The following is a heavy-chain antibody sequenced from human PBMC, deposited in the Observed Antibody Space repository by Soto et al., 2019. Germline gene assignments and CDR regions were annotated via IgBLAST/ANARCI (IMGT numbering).Heavy chain of an antibody. V-gene: IGHV3-23*01. Sequence: EVQLLESGGNLVQPGGSLRLSCAASGFTFNNYAMNWVRQAPGKGLEWVAALTGNGGSTYYADSVKGRFTISRDNSKNTLYQQMASLSGEGSALYFCAKGGAFYVGPFNMWGQGTMVTVSS. CDR2: LTGNGGST. CDR1: GFTFNNYA. CDR3: AKGGAFYVGPFNM. D-gene: IGHD3-16*01. J-gene: IGHJ3*02.